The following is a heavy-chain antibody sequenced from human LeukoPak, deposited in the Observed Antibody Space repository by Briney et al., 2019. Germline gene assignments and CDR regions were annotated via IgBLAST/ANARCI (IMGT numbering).Heavy chain of an antibody. Sequence: GGSLRLSCAASGFTFSNYAMTWVRQAPGKGLEWVSSISTSGDSTAYAASVKGRFTISRDNSKNTLCLQLNSLRAEDTAVYYCARGRGSPYYFDCWGQGTLVTVSS. V-gene: IGHV3-23*01. J-gene: IGHJ4*02. CDR3: ARGRGSPYYFDC. D-gene: IGHD1-26*01. CDR1: GFTFSNYA. CDR2: ISTSGDST.